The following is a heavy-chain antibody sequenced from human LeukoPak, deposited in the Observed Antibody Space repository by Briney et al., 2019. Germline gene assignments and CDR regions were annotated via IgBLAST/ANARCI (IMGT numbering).Heavy chain of an antibody. CDR3: ARLYYYDSSGLDY. J-gene: IGHJ4*02. D-gene: IGHD3-22*01. CDR1: GGSISSGDYY. CDR2: IYYSGST. V-gene: IGHV4-30-4*08. Sequence: SQTLSLTCTVSGGSISSGDYYWGWVRHPPGKGLEWSGYIYYSGSTYYNPSLKSRVTISVDTYKTQFSLKLSSVPAADTAVYYCARLYYYDSSGLDYWGQGTLVTVSS.